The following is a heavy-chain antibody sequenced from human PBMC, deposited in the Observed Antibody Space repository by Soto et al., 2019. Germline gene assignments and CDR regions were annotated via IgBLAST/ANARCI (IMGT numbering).Heavy chain of an antibody. CDR2: INHSGST. CDR1: GGSLSGYY. Sequence: SETLSLTCAVYGGSLSGYYWSWIRQPPGKGLEWIGDINHSGSTNYNPSLKSRVTMLLDTSKTQFSLKLSSVTAADTAIFYWARLDYYGSAKPYGYWGQGILGTVAS. D-gene: IGHD3-10*01. CDR3: ARLDYYGSAKPYGY. J-gene: IGHJ4*02. V-gene: IGHV4-34*01.